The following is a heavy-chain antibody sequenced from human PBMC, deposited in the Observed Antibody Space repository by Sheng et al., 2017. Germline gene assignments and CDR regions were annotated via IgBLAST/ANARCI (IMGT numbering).Heavy chain of an antibody. CDR2: IIPFFGTA. CDR1: GGTFSSYA. V-gene: IGHV1-69*01. CDR3: ARSSPESYYDSSGYYYRYYYGMDV. Sequence: QVQLVQSGAEVKKPGSSVKVSCKASGGTFSSYAISWVRQAPGQGLEWMGGIIPFFGTANYAQKFQGRVTITADESTSTAYMELSSLRSEDTAVYYCARSSPESYYDSSGYYYRYYYGMDVWDQGP. J-gene: IGHJ6*02. D-gene: IGHD3-22*01.